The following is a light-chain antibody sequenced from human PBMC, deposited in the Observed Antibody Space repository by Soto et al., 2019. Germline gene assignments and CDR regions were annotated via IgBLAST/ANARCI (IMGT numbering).Light chain of an antibody. Sequence: EIVLTQSPGTLSLFPGERATLSCRASQSLITRYLAWYQQKPGQAPRLLIYGASSRATGIPDRFSGSGSGTDFPLTISILEPEDVAVYSCQQYGTSPTFGQGTRLEIK. CDR3: QQYGTSPT. CDR2: GAS. CDR1: QSLITRY. V-gene: IGKV3-20*01. J-gene: IGKJ5*01.